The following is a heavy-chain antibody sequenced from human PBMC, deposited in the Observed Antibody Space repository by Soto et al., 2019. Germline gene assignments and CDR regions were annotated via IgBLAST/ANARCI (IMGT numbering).Heavy chain of an antibody. V-gene: IGHV3-21*01. CDR2: INSSSSYI. CDR1: GFTFSSYS. Sequence: GGSLRLSCAASGFTFSSYSMNWVRQAPGKGLEWVSSINSSSSYIYYADSVKGRFTISRDNAKTSLYLKMNGLRAEDTAMDYCARSLGDYGEDWFDPWGQGTLVTVSS. D-gene: IGHD4-17*01. CDR3: ARSLGDYGEDWFDP. J-gene: IGHJ5*02.